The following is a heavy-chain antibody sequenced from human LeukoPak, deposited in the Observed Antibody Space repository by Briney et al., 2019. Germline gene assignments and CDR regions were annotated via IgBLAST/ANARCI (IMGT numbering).Heavy chain of an antibody. CDR2: IRYDGSNK. Sequence: GGSLGLSCAASGLTFSSYGMYWVRQAPGKGLEWVAFIRYDGSNKYYADSVKGRFTISRDNSKNTLYLQMNSLRAEDTAVYYCAKDTSAVAGLGAFDIWGQGTMVTVSS. V-gene: IGHV3-30*02. CDR1: GLTFSSYG. D-gene: IGHD6-19*01. J-gene: IGHJ3*02. CDR3: AKDTSAVAGLGAFDI.